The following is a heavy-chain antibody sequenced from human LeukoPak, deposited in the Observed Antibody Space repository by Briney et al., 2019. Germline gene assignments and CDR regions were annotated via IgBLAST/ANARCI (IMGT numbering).Heavy chain of an antibody. CDR3: ARRVVAGHYYFDY. CDR1: GFTFSSYS. CDR2: ISSSSSYI. D-gene: IGHD6-19*01. Sequence: GGSLRLSRAASGFTFSSYSMNWVRQAPGKGLEWVSSISSSSSYIYYADSVKGQFTISRDNAKNSLYLQMNSLRAEDTAVYYCARRVVAGHYYFDYWGQGTLVTVSS. J-gene: IGHJ4*02. V-gene: IGHV3-21*01.